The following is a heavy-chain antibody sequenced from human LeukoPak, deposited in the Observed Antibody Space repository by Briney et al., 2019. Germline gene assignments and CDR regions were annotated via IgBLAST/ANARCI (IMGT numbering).Heavy chain of an antibody. Sequence: GGSLRLSCVASGFIFSTFSMSWVRQAPGKGLEGVANINQDGSEKYYVDSVKGRFTISRDNSKSSLYLQMNSLRAEDTAIYYCAKTYYYSSGNFWGQGTLVTVSS. CDR2: INQDGSEK. J-gene: IGHJ4*02. CDR1: GFIFSTFS. CDR3: AKTYYYSSGNF. D-gene: IGHD3-10*01. V-gene: IGHV3-7*01.